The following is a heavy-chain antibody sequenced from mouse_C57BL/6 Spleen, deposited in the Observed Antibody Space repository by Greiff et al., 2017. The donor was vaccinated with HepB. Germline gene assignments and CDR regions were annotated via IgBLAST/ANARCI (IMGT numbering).Heavy chain of an antibody. Sequence: EVQLQQSGPELVKPGASVKIPCKASGYTFTDYNMDWVKQSHGKSLEWIGDINPNNGGTIYNQKFKGKATLTVDKSSSTAYMELRSLTSEDTAVYYCARLIYDYDVRAMDYWGQGTSVTVSS. CDR2: INPNNGGT. V-gene: IGHV1-18*01. J-gene: IGHJ4*01. D-gene: IGHD2-4*01. CDR1: GYTFTDYN. CDR3: ARLIYDYDVRAMDY.